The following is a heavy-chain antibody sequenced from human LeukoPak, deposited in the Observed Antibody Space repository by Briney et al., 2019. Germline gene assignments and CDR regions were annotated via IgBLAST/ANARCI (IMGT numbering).Heavy chain of an antibody. Sequence: SETLSLTCAVYGGSFSGYYWSWIRQPPGKGLEWIGEINHSGSTNYNPSLKSRVTISVDTSKNQFSLKLRSVTAAGTAVYYCARDAPVALIFDYWGQGTLVTVSS. CDR2: INHSGST. CDR1: GGSFSGYY. J-gene: IGHJ4*02. CDR3: ARDAPVALIFDY. V-gene: IGHV4-34*01. D-gene: IGHD2-15*01.